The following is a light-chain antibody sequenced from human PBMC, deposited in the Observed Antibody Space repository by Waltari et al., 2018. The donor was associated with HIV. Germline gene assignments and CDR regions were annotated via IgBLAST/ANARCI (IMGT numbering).Light chain of an antibody. CDR1: SSDVGAYDY. Sequence: QSALTQPRSVSGSPGQSVTISCTGTSSDVGAYDYVSWYQQHPGKAPKLIIFDVSQRPSGVPERFSGSKAGDTAALTISGLQGEDEAEYYCCSYAGAYTVILGGGTKLTVL. V-gene: IGLV2-11*01. CDR3: CSYAGAYTVI. CDR2: DVS. J-gene: IGLJ2*01.